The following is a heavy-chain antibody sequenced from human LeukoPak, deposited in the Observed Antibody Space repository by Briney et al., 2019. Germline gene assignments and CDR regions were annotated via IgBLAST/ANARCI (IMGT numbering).Heavy chain of an antibody. CDR2: ISSSGGST. CDR3: ARGPKYQLLRSNWFDP. CDR1: GFTFSSYA. Sequence: GGSLRLSCAVSGFTFSSYAMSWVRQAPGKGLEWVSSISSSGGSTYYADSVKGRFTISRDNAKNSLYLQMNSLRAEDTAVYYCARGPKYQLLRSNWFDPWGQGTLVTVSS. J-gene: IGHJ5*02. D-gene: IGHD2-2*01. V-gene: IGHV3-23*01.